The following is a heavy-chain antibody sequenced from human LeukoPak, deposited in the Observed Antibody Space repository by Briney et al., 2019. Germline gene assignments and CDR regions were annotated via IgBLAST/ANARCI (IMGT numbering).Heavy chain of an antibody. D-gene: IGHD3-9*01. V-gene: IGHV4-59*01. CDR2: IYYSGST. Sequence: SETLSLTCTVSGGSISSYYWSWIRQPPGKGLEWIGYIYYSGSTNYSPSLKSRVTISVDTSKNQFSLKLSSVTAADTAVYYCARVSTYYDILTGYRAEYYFDYWGQGTLVTVSS. CDR1: GGSISSYY. CDR3: ARVSTYYDILTGYRAEYYFDY. J-gene: IGHJ4*02.